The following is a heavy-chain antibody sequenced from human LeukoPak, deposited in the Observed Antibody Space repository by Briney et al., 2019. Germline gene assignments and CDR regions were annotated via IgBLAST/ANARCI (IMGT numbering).Heavy chain of an antibody. V-gene: IGHV4-59*08. J-gene: IGHJ4*02. CDR3: ARLPTDSSSDHY. Sequence: PSETLSLTCTVSGGSISGTYWSWIRQRPGKELEWIGYIYYSVPTNYRPSLKSRVTISVDTSKNQFSLKLSSVTAADTAVYYCARLPTDSSSDHYWGQGTLVTVSS. CDR2: IYYSVPT. CDR1: GGSISGTY. D-gene: IGHD6-6*01.